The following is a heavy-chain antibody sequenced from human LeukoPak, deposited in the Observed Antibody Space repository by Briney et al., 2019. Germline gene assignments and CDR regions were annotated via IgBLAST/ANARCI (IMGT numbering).Heavy chain of an antibody. Sequence: PSQTLSLTCTVSGGSISSVNYYWSWIRQPAGKGLEWIGRIYTSGSTNYNPSLKSRVTISADASKNQFSLKLSSVTAADTAVYYCARDSSGYHDYWGQGTLLTVSS. CDR2: IYTSGST. V-gene: IGHV4-61*02. CDR3: ARDSSGYHDY. CDR1: GGSISSVNYY. J-gene: IGHJ4*02. D-gene: IGHD3-22*01.